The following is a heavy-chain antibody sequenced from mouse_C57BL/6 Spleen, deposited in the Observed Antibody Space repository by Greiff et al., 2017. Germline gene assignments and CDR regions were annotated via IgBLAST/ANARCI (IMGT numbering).Heavy chain of an antibody. CDR3: ARKKITTVVAPGMDY. CDR2: INPSNGGT. Sequence: QVQLQQPGTELVKPGASVKLSCKASCYTFTSYWMHWVKQRPGQGLEWIGNINPSNGGTNYNEKFKSKATLTVDKSSSTAYMQLSSLTSEDSAVYYCARKKITTVVAPGMDYWGQGTSVTVSS. D-gene: IGHD1-1*01. V-gene: IGHV1-53*01. CDR1: CYTFTSYW. J-gene: IGHJ4*01.